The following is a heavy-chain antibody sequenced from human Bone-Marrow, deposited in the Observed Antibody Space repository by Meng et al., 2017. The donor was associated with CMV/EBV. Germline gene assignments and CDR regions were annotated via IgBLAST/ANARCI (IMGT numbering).Heavy chain of an antibody. CDR1: GFTFSSYA. D-gene: IGHD3-16*02. V-gene: IGHV3-21*01. Sequence: GESLKISCAASGFTFSSYAMHWVRQAPGRGLEWVASITDTSTFIYYKDSVKGRFTISRDNAKTSLHLQMNSLRAEDTAVYYCARNYDYVWGSYRWRPGDYYEYGMDVWGQGTTVTVSS. CDR3: ARNYDYVWGSYRWRPGDYYEYGMDV. J-gene: IGHJ6*02. CDR2: ITDTSTFI.